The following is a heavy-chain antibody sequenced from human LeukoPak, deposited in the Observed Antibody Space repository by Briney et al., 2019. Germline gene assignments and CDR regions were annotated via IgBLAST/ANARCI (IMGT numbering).Heavy chain of an antibody. J-gene: IGHJ4*02. D-gene: IGHD2-8*01. Sequence: GGSLRLSCAASGFTFSSYGMHWVRQAPGKGLEWVAVIWYDGSNKYYADSVKGRFTISRDNSKNTLYLQMNSLRAEDTAVYYCARDCTNGVCYGTDFDYWGPGTLVTVSS. CDR3: ARDCTNGVCYGTDFDY. CDR2: IWYDGSNK. V-gene: IGHV3-33*01. CDR1: GFTFSSYG.